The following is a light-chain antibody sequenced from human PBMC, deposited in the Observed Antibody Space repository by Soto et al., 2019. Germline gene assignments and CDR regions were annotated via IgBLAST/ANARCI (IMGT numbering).Light chain of an antibody. Sequence: DIVMTQSPDSLAVSLGARATINCKSSQSVFSNSNNKNCIAWYQQKSGQPPKLLIYWASSRESGVPDRFSGGGSGTDFTLTISSLQAEDVATYYCQHYYSIPWTFGQWTRVEIK. J-gene: IGKJ1*01. V-gene: IGKV4-1*01. CDR3: QHYYSIPWT. CDR2: WAS. CDR1: QSVFSNSNNKNC.